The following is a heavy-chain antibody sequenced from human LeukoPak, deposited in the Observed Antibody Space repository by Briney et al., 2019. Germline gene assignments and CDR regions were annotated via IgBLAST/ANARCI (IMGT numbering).Heavy chain of an antibody. D-gene: IGHD2-15*01. CDR3: VRMRFCSSGSCYSLDN. V-gene: IGHV1-18*01. J-gene: IGHJ4*02. CDR1: GYTFTTYG. CDR2: ISAYNGNT. Sequence: ASVKVSCKTSGYTFTTYGISWVRQAPGQGLEWMDWISAYNGNTKYAQNLQGRVTMTTDTSTSTAYMELRSLRSDDTAIYFCVRMRFCSSGSCYSLDNWGQGTLVTVSS.